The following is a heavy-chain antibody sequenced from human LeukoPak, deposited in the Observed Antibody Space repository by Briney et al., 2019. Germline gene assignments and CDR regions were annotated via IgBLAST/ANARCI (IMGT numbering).Heavy chain of an antibody. CDR1: GYTFTSYD. CDR2: MNPKSCNT. Sequence: ASVKVSCKASGYTFTSYDINWGRQAPGLGLEWMGWMNPKSCNTDYAQKIQGRVTMTRNTSISTAYMEVSSLRSEDTAVYYCARGPLRRENIVVVVAATRKPNWFDPWGQGTLVTVSS. V-gene: IGHV1-8*01. J-gene: IGHJ5*02. CDR3: ARGPLRRENIVVVVAATRKPNWFDP. D-gene: IGHD2-15*01.